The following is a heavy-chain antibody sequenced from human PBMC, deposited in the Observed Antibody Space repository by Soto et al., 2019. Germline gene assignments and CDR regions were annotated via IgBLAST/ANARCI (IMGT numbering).Heavy chain of an antibody. D-gene: IGHD2-2*01. J-gene: IGHJ4*02. CDR3: ARHRSTVSLLDY. Sequence: SETLSLPRTVSGGSISPYYWSWIRQPPGKGLEWIGYIYSFGSTNYNASLESRVIMSVDTPKNQVSLKLTSVTAADTAVYFCARHRSTVSLLDYWGLGTLVTVSS. V-gene: IGHV4-59*08. CDR1: GGSISPYY. CDR2: IYSFGST.